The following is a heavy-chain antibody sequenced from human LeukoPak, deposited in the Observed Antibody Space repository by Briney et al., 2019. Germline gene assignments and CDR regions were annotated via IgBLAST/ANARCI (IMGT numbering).Heavy chain of an antibody. J-gene: IGHJ3*02. D-gene: IGHD3-22*01. CDR2: IYYSGST. V-gene: IGHV4-39*01. Sequence: SETLSLTCTVSGGSISSSSYYWGWIRQPPGKGPEWIGSIYYSGSTNYNPSLKSRVTISVDPSKNQFSLKLSSVTATDTAVYYCAGRTDYYDSSGYGWTHAFDIWGQGTMVTVSS. CDR3: AGRTDYYDSSGYGWTHAFDI. CDR1: GGSISSSSYY.